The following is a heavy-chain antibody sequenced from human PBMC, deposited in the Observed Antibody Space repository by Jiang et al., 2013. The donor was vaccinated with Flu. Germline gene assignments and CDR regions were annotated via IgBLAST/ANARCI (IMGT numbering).Heavy chain of an antibody. CDR3: ASDGPYPALDY. J-gene: IGHJ4*02. CDR1: GYTFTSYY. V-gene: IGHV1-69*04. Sequence: KPGASVKVSCKTSGYTFTSYYMHWVRQAPGQGLEWMGRIIPILGIANYAQKFQGRVTITADKSTSTAYMELSSLRSEDTAVYYCASDGPYPALDYWGQGTLVTVSS. CDR2: IIPILGIA.